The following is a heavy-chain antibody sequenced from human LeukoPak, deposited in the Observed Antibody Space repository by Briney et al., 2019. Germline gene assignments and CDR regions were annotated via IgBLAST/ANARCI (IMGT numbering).Heavy chain of an antibody. CDR1: GGTFSSYA. CDR3: ARDQAITLWY. D-gene: IGHD5-12*01. Sequence: SVKVSCKASGGTFSSYAISWVRQAPGQGLEWMGRIIPIFGIANYAQKFQGRVTITADKSTSTAYMELSSLRSEDTAVYYCARDQAITLWYWGQGTLVTVSS. CDR2: IIPIFGIA. J-gene: IGHJ4*02. V-gene: IGHV1-69*04.